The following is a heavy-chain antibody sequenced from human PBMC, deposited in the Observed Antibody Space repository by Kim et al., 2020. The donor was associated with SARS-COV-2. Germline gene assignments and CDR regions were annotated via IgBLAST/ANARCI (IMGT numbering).Heavy chain of an antibody. Sequence: GGSLRLSCAASGFTFSSYGMHWVRQAPGKGLEWVAVIWYDGSNKYYADSVKGRFTISRDNSKNTLYLQMNSLRAEDTAVYYCARDGRGYSYGYPFSDWGQGTLVTVSS. CDR2: IWYDGSNK. J-gene: IGHJ4*02. D-gene: IGHD5-18*01. CDR1: GFTFSSYG. V-gene: IGHV3-33*08. CDR3: ARDGRGYSYGYPFSD.